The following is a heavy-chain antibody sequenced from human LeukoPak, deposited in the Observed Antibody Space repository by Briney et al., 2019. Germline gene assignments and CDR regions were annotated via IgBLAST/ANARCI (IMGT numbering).Heavy chain of an antibody. V-gene: IGHV3-48*03. Sequence: PGGSLRLSCAASGFTFSSYEMNWVRQAPGKGLEWVSFISSSGSAIHYADSVRGRFTISRDNAKNSLFLQMSRLRAEDTAVYYCARVPLRYCSGGSCSPDYWGQGTLVTVSS. D-gene: IGHD2-15*01. CDR3: ARVPLRYCSGGSCSPDY. CDR1: GFTFSSYE. J-gene: IGHJ4*02. CDR2: ISSSGSAI.